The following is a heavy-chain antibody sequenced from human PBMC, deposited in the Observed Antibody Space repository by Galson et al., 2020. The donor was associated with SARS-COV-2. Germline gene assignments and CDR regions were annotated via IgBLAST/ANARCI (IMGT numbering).Heavy chain of an antibody. D-gene: IGHD1-1*01. V-gene: IGHV3-30*04. CDR2: ISYDGSNK. Sequence: GGSLRLSCAASGFTFSSYAMHWVRQAPGKGLEWVAVISYDGSNKYYADFVKGRFTISRDNSKNTLYLQMNSLRAEDTAVYYCARDLGGYIGYWGQGTLVTVSS. CDR3: ARDLGGYIGY. CDR1: GFTFSSYA. J-gene: IGHJ4*02.